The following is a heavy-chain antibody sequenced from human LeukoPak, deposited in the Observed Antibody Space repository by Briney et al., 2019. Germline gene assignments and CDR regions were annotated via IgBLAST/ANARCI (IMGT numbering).Heavy chain of an antibody. Sequence: PSETLSLTCAVYGGSFSGYYWSWIRQPPGKGLEWIGEINHSGSTNYNPSLKSRVTISVDTSKNQFSLKLSSVTAADTAVYYCARSLYSSGWAAIGVEEYYFDYWGQGTLVTVSS. CDR2: INHSGST. CDR3: ARSLYSSGWAAIGVEEYYFDY. CDR1: GGSFSGYY. D-gene: IGHD6-19*01. V-gene: IGHV4-34*01. J-gene: IGHJ4*02.